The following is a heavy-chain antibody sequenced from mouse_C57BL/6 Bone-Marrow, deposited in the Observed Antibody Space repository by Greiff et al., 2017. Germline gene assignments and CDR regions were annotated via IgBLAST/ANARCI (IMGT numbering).Heavy chain of an antibody. Sequence: EVQVVESGGGLVQPGGSLKLSCAASGFTFSDYGMAWVRQAPRKGPEWVAFISNLAYSIYYADTVTGRFTISIENAKNTLYLEMSSLRSEDTAMYYCARHLFMDYWGQGTSFTVSS. CDR2: ISNLAYSI. CDR1: GFTFSDYG. D-gene: IGHD2-3*01. CDR3: ARHLFMDY. V-gene: IGHV5-15*01. J-gene: IGHJ4*01.